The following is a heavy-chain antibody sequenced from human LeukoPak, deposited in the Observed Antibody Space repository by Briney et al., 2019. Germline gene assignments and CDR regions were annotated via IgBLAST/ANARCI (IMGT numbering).Heavy chain of an antibody. J-gene: IGHJ5*02. CDR2: IIAGNGNT. CDR1: GYTFTSYA. Sequence: GASMKVSCKASGYTFTSYAIHWVRQAPGQSLEWMGWIIAGNGNTKYSQRFQGRVTITRDTSASTAYMELSSLRSDDTAVYYCARDCSGGPPGWFDPWGQGTLVTVST. V-gene: IGHV1-3*01. D-gene: IGHD2-15*01. CDR3: ARDCSGGPPGWFDP.